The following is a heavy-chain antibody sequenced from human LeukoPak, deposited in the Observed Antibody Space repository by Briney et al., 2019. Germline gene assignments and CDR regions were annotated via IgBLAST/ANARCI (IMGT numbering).Heavy chain of an antibody. V-gene: IGHV3-23*01. Sequence: GGSLRLSCAASGFTFSTYAMSWVRQAPGKGLEWVSLISGSGGSTYYADSVKGRFTISRDNSKNTLYLQMNSLRAEDTAVYYCAKDGGYSYGYFDPWGQGTLVTVSS. D-gene: IGHD5-18*01. CDR3: AKDGGYSYGYFDP. J-gene: IGHJ5*02. CDR2: ISGSGGST. CDR1: GFTFSTYA.